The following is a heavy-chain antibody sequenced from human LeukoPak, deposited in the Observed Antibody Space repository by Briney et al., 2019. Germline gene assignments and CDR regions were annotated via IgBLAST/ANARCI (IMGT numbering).Heavy chain of an antibody. CDR1: GFTLSNYA. V-gene: IGHV3-23*01. CDR3: AEQLESGNYYPTGDDY. Sequence: PGGSLRLSCAASGFTLSNYATSWVRQAPGKGLEWVSAISASGTDTYYADSVKGRFTISRDTSKNTVYLQMDSLSDEDTAVYFCAEQLESGNYYPTGDDYWGQGTLVTVSS. CDR2: ISASGTDT. J-gene: IGHJ4*02. D-gene: IGHD3-10*01.